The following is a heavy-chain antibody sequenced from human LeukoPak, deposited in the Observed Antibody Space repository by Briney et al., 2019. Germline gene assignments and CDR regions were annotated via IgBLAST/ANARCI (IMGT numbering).Heavy chain of an antibody. J-gene: IGHJ4*02. D-gene: IGHD3-9*01. V-gene: IGHV1-18*04. CDR3: ARETYYDILTGYPGFDY. CDR2: ISAYNGNT. CDR1: GYTFTSYG. Sequence: ASVKVSCKASGYTFTSYGISWVRQAPGQGLEWMGWISAYNGNTNYAQKLQGGVTMTTDTSTSTAYMELRSLRSDDTAVYYCARETYYDILTGYPGFDYWGQGTLVTVSS.